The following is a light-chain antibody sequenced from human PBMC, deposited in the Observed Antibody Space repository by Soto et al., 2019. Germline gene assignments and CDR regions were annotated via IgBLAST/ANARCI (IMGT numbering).Light chain of an antibody. CDR2: DAS. CDR3: QQYDTYSPYT. J-gene: IGKJ2*01. Sequence: DIQMTQSPSTLSASVGDRVTITCRASQSISYWLAWYQQKPGKAPKLLIYDASRLESGVPSRFSGSGSWTEFTLTISSLQPDDFATYDCQQYDTYSPYTFGQGTKLEI. CDR1: QSISYW. V-gene: IGKV1-5*01.